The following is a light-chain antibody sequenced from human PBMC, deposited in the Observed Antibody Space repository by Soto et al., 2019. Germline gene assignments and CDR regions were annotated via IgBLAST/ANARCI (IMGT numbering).Light chain of an antibody. V-gene: IGLV2-11*01. CDR1: SSDVGGYNY. CDR3: CSYAGDYTFV. J-gene: IGLJ1*01. CDR2: DVK. Sequence: QSAVTQPRSVSGSPGQSVTISCTGTSSDVGGYNYVTWYQQYPGKAPKVMIYDVKTRPSGVPDRFSGSKSGNTASLTISGLQAEDEADYYCCSYAGDYTFVFGTGTKLTVL.